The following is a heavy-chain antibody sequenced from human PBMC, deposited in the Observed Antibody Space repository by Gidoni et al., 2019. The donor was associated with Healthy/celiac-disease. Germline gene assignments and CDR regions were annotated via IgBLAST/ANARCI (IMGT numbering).Heavy chain of an antibody. CDR2: IIPIFGTA. CDR3: ARGFELENWFDP. CDR1: GVTFSSHA. V-gene: IGHV1-69*01. D-gene: IGHD1-1*01. J-gene: IGHJ5*02. Sequence: QVQLVQSGAEVKKPGSSVKVSCKASGVTFSSHAISWLRQAPGQGLEWMGGIIPIFGTANYAQKVQGRVTITADESTSTAYMELSSLRSEDTAVYYCARGFELENWFDPWGQGTLVTVSS.